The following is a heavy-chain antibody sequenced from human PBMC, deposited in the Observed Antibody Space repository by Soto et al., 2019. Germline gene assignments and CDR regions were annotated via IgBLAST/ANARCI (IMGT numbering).Heavy chain of an antibody. CDR2: INPSGGST. CDR1: GYTFTSYY. CDR3: ASVATRAATFDY. J-gene: IGHJ4*02. Sequence: GASVKVSCKASGYTFTSYYMHWVRQAPGQGLEWMGIINPSGGSTSYAQKFQGRVTMTRDTSTSTVYMELSSLRSEDTAVYYCASVATRAATFDYWGKGTLVTVSS. D-gene: IGHD2-15*01. V-gene: IGHV1-46*03.